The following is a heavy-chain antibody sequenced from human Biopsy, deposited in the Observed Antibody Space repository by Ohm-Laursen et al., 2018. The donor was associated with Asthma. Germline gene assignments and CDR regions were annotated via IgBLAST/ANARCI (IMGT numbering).Heavy chain of an antibody. CDR3: ARTYFDFLTGQVNDVFGV. Sequence: ASVKASCKASGYTFIHYAIHWVRQAPGHRLEWMGWINAGNGNTKYSQKFQGRVSITRDTSARTAYMDLSSLRSEDTAVYYCARTYFDFLTGQVNDVFGVWGQGTMVTVSS. V-gene: IGHV1-3*01. CDR1: GYTFIHYA. J-gene: IGHJ3*01. D-gene: IGHD3-9*01. CDR2: INAGNGNT.